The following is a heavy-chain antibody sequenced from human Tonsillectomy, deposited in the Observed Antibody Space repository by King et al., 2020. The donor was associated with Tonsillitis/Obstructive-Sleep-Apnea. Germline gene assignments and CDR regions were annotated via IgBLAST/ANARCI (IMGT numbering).Heavy chain of an antibody. CDR2: INTNTGNP. CDR3: ANLGYCSTTSCYPPLDAFDI. J-gene: IGHJ3*02. CDR1: GYTFTSYA. V-gene: IGHV7-4-1*02. Sequence: QLVQSGSELKKPGASVKVSCKASGYTFTSYALNWVRQAPGQGLEWMGWINTNTGNPTYAQGFTGRFVFSLDTSVSTAYLQISSLKAEDTAVYYCANLGYCSTTSCYPPLDAFDIWGQGKMVTVSS. D-gene: IGHD2-2*01.